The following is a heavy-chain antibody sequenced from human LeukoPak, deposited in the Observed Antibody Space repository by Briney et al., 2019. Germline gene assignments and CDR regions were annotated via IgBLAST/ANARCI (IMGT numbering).Heavy chain of an antibody. CDR3: ARVGAAGYPPAPLNWFDP. Sequence: SQTLSLTCTVSGGSISSGGYYWSWIRQPPGKGLEWIGYIYHSGSTYYNPSLKSRVTISVDRSKNQFSLKLSSVTAADTAVYYRARVGAAGYPPAPLNWFDPWGQGTLVTVSS. D-gene: IGHD6-13*01. CDR2: IYHSGST. CDR1: GGSISSGGYY. J-gene: IGHJ5*02. V-gene: IGHV4-30-2*01.